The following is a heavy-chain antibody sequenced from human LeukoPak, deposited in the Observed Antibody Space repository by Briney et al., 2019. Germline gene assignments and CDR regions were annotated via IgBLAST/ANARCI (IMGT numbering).Heavy chain of an antibody. Sequence: GGSLRLSCAASGFTFDDYGMSWVRQAPGKGLEWVSSVSPGAASIHYADSVKGRFTISKDNAKNTLYLQMNSLRAEDTAVYYCAKRWDWFDPWGQGTLVTVSS. D-gene: IGHD5-24*01. CDR1: GFTFDDYG. V-gene: IGHV3-23*01. CDR3: AKRWDWFDP. J-gene: IGHJ5*02. CDR2: VSPGAASI.